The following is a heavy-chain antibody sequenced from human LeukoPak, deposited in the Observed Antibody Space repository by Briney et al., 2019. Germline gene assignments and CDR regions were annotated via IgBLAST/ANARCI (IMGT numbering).Heavy chain of an antibody. D-gene: IGHD3-3*01. CDR1: GYSFTSYW. CDR3: ARLYYDFWSGRKGRLGFDY. V-gene: IGHV5-51*01. J-gene: IGHJ4*02. Sequence: GESLKISCKGSGYSFTSYWIGWVRPMPGKGLEWMGIIYPGDSDTRYSPSFQGQVTISADKSISTAYLQWSSLKASDTAMYYCARLYYDFWSGRKGRLGFDYWGQGTLVTVSS. CDR2: IYPGDSDT.